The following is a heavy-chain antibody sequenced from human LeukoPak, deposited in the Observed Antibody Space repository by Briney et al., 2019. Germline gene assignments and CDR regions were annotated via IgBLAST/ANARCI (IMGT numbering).Heavy chain of an antibody. Sequence: ASVKVSCKASGYTFTSYGISWVRQAPGQGLEWMGWISAYNGNTNYAQKLQGRVTITRDTSASTAYMELSSLRSEDTAVYYCARTRGLSAFDYWGQGTLVTVSS. D-gene: IGHD3-16*01. J-gene: IGHJ4*02. CDR1: GYTFTSYG. CDR3: ARTRGLSAFDY. CDR2: ISAYNGNT. V-gene: IGHV1-18*01.